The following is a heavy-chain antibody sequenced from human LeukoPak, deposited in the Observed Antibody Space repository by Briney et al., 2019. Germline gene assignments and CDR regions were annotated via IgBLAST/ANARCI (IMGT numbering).Heavy chain of an antibody. CDR1: GFTFSSYG. Sequence: PGRSLRLSCEASGFTFSSYGMHWVRQAPGKGLEWVAFIRYDGSNKYYADSVKGRFTISRDNSKNTLYLQMNSLRAEDTAVYYCASRYSSSWLPSGYWGQGTLVTVSS. CDR2: IRYDGSNK. D-gene: IGHD6-13*01. V-gene: IGHV3-30*02. J-gene: IGHJ4*02. CDR3: ASRYSSSWLPSGY.